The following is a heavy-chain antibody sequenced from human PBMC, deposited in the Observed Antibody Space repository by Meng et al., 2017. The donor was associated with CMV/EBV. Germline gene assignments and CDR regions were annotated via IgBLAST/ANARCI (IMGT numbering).Heavy chain of an antibody. CDR2: IDGSGSFT. V-gene: IGHV3-23*01. CDR1: GFTFRNYA. J-gene: IGHJ4*02. CDR3: AKALPSSGTYLFYFDY. Sequence: GFTFRNYAMSWVRQTPGRGLEWVSGIDGSGSFTKYADSVKGRFTISRDNSKSTLDLQMNSLRAEDTALYYCAKALPSSGTYLFYFDYWGQGTLVTVSS. D-gene: IGHD1-26*01.